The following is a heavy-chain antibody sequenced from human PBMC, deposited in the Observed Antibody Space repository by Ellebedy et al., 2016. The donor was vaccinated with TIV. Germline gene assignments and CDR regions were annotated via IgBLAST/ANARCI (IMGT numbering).Heavy chain of an antibody. Sequence: PGGSLRLSCAAAGFTFGSFDMHWVRQATGKGLEWVSSITTAGDTYYRDSVKGRFTISRENAKSSLYLQMSSLRAGDTAVYYCVRATRTRYSSNWHDINYWGQGTLVTVSS. J-gene: IGHJ4*02. CDR2: ITTAGDT. CDR1: GFTFGSFD. D-gene: IGHD6-13*01. V-gene: IGHV3-13*01. CDR3: VRATRTRYSSNWHDINY.